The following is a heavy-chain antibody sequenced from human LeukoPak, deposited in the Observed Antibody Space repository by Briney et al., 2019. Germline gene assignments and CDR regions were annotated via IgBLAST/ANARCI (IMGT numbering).Heavy chain of an antibody. CDR2: FDTEDGET. CDR1: GYTLTELS. Sequence: ASVKVSCKVSGYTLTELSMHWVRQAPGKGLEWMGGFDTEDGETIYAQKFQGRVTMTEDTSTDTAYMELSSLRSEDTAVYYCATSVQRITMIVVYFDYWGQGTLVTVSS. V-gene: IGHV1-24*01. CDR3: ATSVQRITMIVVYFDY. J-gene: IGHJ4*02. D-gene: IGHD3-22*01.